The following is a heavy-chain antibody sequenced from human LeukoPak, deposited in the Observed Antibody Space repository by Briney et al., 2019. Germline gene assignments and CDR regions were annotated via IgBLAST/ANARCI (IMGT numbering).Heavy chain of an antibody. V-gene: IGHV4-39*07. CDR2: IYYSGST. D-gene: IGHD3-22*01. CDR1: GGSISSSSYY. Sequence: SETLSLTCTVSGGSISSSSYYWGWIRQPPGKGLEWIGSIYYSGSTYYNPSLKSRVTISVDTSKNQFSLKLSSVTAADTAVYYCARTRIIMIVGAWFDPWGQGTLVTVSS. CDR3: ARTRIIMIVGAWFDP. J-gene: IGHJ5*02.